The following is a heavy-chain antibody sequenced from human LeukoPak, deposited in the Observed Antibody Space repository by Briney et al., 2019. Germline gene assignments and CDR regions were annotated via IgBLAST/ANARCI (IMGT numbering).Heavy chain of an antibody. CDR2: IYHSGST. J-gene: IGHJ3*02. V-gene: IGHV4-4*02. D-gene: IGHD3-10*01. Sequence: SETLSLTCAVSGGSISSSNWWSWVRQPPGKGLEWIGEIYHSGSTNYNPSLKSRVTISVDTFKNQFSLKLSSVTAADTAVYYCAKSNGYGLIDIWGQGTMVTVSS. CDR3: AKSNGYGLIDI. CDR1: GGSISSSNW.